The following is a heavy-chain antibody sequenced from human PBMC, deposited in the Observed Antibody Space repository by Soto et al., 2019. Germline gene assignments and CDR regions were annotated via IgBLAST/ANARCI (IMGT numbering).Heavy chain of an antibody. D-gene: IGHD3-3*01. CDR1: GYTFTSYH. CDR2: INPSGGST. J-gene: IGHJ6*02. CDR3: ARPLRFLAPRDNYARDV. Sequence: ASVKVSCKASGYTFTSYHLHWVRQAPGQRLEWMGIINPSGGSTRYAQKFQGRGVMTRDTSTNTVHMELGRLRSEDTAVSSSARPLRFLAPRDNYARDVWGRGTRVTVSS. V-gene: IGHV1-46*01.